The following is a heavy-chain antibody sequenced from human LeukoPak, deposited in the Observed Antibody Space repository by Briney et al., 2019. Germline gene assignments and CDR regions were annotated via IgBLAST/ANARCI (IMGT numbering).Heavy chain of an antibody. CDR1: RLTFSTDW. J-gene: IGHJ6*02. CDR3: ARGRSMDV. V-gene: IGHV3-7*05. CDR2: IKEDGSEK. Sequence: GGSLRLSCAACRLTFSTDWMTSVRQAPGKGLEWVANIKEDGSEKNYVDSVKGRFTISRDNAKNSLYLQMNSLRAEDTAAYYRARGRSMDVWGQGTTVTVSS.